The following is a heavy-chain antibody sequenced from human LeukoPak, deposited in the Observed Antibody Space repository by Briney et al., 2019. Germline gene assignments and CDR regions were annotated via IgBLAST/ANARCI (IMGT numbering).Heavy chain of an antibody. CDR1: GFTFGSYE. V-gene: IGHV3-48*03. D-gene: IGHD3-3*01. Sequence: HPGGSLRLSCAASGFTFGSYEMNWVRQAPVKGLEWVSYISSSGSTIYYADSVKGRFTISRDNAKNSLYLQMNSLRAEDTAVYYCARAPYTIFGAMDVWGKGTTVTVSS. CDR3: ARAPYTIFGAMDV. CDR2: ISSSGSTI. J-gene: IGHJ6*03.